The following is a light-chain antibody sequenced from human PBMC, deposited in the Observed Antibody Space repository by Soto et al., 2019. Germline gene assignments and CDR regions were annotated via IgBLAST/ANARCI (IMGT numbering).Light chain of an antibody. CDR1: QDISVY. CDR3: QHYNNLLYT. CDR2: DAS. Sequence: DIQMTESPSSLSASVGDRVTITYQASQDISVYLNWYQQKPGKAPKLLISDASNLETGVPSRFSGSGSGTDFSFSISSLQPEDFATYYCQHYNNLLYTFGQGTKLEIK. V-gene: IGKV1-33*01. J-gene: IGKJ2*01.